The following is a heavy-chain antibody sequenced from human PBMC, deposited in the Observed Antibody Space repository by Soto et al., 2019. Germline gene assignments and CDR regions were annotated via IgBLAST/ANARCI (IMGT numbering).Heavy chain of an antibody. CDR1: GYTLTELS. V-gene: IGHV1-24*01. J-gene: IGHJ4*02. D-gene: IGHD2-2*01. CDR2: FDPEDGET. Sequence: ASVKVSCKVSGYTLTELSMHWVRQAPGRGLEWMGGFDPEDGETIYAQKFQGRVTMTEDTSTDTVYMDLSSLRSEDTAVYYCATDLAFSLPSARNYFDYWGQGTLVTVSS. CDR3: ATDLAFSLPSARNYFDY.